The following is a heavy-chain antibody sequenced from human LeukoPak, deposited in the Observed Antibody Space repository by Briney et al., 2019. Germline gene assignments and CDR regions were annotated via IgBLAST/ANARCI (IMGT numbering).Heavy chain of an antibody. Sequence: GGSLRLSCAASGFTVSSNYLGWVRQAPGKGLDWVSIIYSSGTTFYADSVKGRFTISRDNSRNTLYLQMNSLRAEDTAVYYCARVQEEDWYFDLWGRGTLVTVSS. CDR2: IYSSGTT. J-gene: IGHJ2*01. CDR1: GFTVSSNY. V-gene: IGHV3-53*01. CDR3: ARVQEEDWYFDL.